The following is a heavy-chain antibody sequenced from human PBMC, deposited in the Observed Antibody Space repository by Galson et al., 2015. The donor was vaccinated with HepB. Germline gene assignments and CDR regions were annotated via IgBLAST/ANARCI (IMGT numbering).Heavy chain of an antibody. CDR2: IYYSGST. CDR1: GGSISSGGYY. CDR3: ARGYSNYRWYFDL. J-gene: IGHJ2*01. Sequence: TLSLTCTVSGGSISSGGYYWSWIRQHPGKGLEWIGYIYYSGSTYYNPSLKSRVTISVDTSKNQFSLKLSSVTAADTAVYYCARGYSNYRWYFDLWGRGTLVTVSS. V-gene: IGHV4-31*03. D-gene: IGHD4-11*01.